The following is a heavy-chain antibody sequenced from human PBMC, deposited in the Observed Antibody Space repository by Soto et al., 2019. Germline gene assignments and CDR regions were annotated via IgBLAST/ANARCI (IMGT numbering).Heavy chain of an antibody. CDR1: GFTFSSYA. CDR2: ISGSGGST. CDR3: AKAAFDYYDSSGYYKKSELYYYYGMDV. Sequence: GGSLRLSCAASGFTFSSYAMSWVRQAPGKGLEWVSAISGSGGSTYYADSVKGRFTISRDNSKNTLYLQMNSLRAEDTAVYYCAKAAFDYYDSSGYYKKSELYYYYGMDVWGQGTTVTVSS. D-gene: IGHD3-22*01. V-gene: IGHV3-23*01. J-gene: IGHJ6*02.